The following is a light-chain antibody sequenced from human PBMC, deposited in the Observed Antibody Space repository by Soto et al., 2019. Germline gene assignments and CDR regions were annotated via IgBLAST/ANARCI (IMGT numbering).Light chain of an antibody. Sequence: EVVLTHSPGTLSLSPLEIATLSFRVIQSVSNTYVAWYQHIPGQTPRLLIYGASNRATGIPDRFSGSGSGTDFTLTISRLEPEDFAVYYCQQYNNWPLITFGQGTRLEIK. V-gene: IGKV3-20*01. CDR2: GAS. CDR3: QQYNNWPLIT. J-gene: IGKJ5*01. CDR1: QSVSNTY.